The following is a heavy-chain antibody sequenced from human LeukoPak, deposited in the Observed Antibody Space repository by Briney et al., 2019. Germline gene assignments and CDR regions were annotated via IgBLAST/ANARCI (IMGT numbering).Heavy chain of an antibody. D-gene: IGHD6-13*01. J-gene: IGHJ4*02. V-gene: IGHV4-59*01. CDR3: ARDQYSSSLVWDY. CDR1: GAFISVYY. CDR2: IYYSGST. Sequence: PSQTLSLTCTVVGAFISVYYWSWIRQPQGKGLGWLGYIYYSGSTNYNLSLKSRVTLSVDTSKNEFSLKLSSVTAADTAVYYCARDQYSSSLVWDYWGQGTLVTVSS.